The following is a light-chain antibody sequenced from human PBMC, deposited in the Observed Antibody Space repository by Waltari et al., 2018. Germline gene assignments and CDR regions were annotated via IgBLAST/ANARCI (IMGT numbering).Light chain of an antibody. J-gene: IGLJ3*02. Sequence: QSALTQPASVSGSPGQSITISCTGTSSDGGSYNLVSWYQKHPGKAPKLMIYEVSKRPSGVSNRFSGSESGNTASLTISGLQAEDEADYYCCSYAGSSTLVFGGGTKLTVL. CDR2: EVS. V-gene: IGLV2-23*02. CDR1: SSDGGSYNL. CDR3: CSYAGSSTLV.